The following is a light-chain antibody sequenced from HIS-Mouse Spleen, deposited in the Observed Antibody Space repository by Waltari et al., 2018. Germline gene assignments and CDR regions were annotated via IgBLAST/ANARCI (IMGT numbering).Light chain of an antibody. CDR3: CSYAGSSTYWV. Sequence: QSALTQPASVSGSPGQSITISCTGTSSDVGGYNLVSWYQQHPGKAPKLMIYEGSKRHSAFSNPFSGSKSGNTASLTISGLQAEDEADYYCCSYAGSSTYWVFGGGTKLTVL. CDR1: SSDVGGYNL. CDR2: EGS. V-gene: IGLV2-23*01. J-gene: IGLJ3*02.